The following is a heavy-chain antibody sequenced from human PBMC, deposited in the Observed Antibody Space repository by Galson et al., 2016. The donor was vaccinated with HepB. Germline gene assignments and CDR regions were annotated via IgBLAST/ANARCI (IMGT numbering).Heavy chain of an antibody. D-gene: IGHD3-10*01. CDR1: GGSIRSGSYY. Sequence: LSLTCTVSGGSIRSGSYYWSWIRQHPGKGLEWIGYISYSGGTYYNPSLKSRVTISVDTSKNQFSLKLSSVTAADTAVYYCASGMVRGVKRFDYWGQGTLVTVSS. J-gene: IGHJ4*02. V-gene: IGHV4-31*03. CDR2: ISYSGGT. CDR3: ASGMVRGVKRFDY.